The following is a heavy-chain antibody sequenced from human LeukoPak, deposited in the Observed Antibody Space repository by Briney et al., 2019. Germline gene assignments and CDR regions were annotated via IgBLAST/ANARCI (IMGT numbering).Heavy chain of an antibody. CDR2: IYYSGST. J-gene: IGHJ6*02. V-gene: IGHV4-59*08. Sequence: PSETLSLTCTVSGGSISSYYWSWIRQPPGKGLEWIGYIYYSGSTNYNPSLKSRVTISVDTSKNQFSLKLSSVSAADTAVYYCARYYYDSSGYPYYYYGMDVWGQGATVTVSS. D-gene: IGHD3-22*01. CDR3: ARYYYDSSGYPYYYYGMDV. CDR1: GGSISSYY.